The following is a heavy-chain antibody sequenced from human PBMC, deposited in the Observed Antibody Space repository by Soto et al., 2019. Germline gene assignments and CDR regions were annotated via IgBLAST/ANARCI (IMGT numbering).Heavy chain of an antibody. CDR2: IWYDGSNK. D-gene: IGHD3-10*01. J-gene: IGHJ1*01. CDR1: GFTFSSYG. V-gene: IGHV3-33*01. CDR3: ARDRASGEIKYFLH. Sequence: QVQLVESGGGVVQPGRSLRLSCAASGFTFSSYGMHWVRQAPGKGLEWVAFIWYDGSNKYYADSVKGRFTISRDNSKNTLFLQMNSPRAEDTAVYYCARDRASGEIKYFLHWGQGTLVTVSS.